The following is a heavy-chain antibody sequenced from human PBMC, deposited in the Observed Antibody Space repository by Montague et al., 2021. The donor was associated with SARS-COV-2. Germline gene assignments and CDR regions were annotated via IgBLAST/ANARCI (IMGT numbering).Heavy chain of an antibody. Sequence: SLRLSCVASGFSFSSYWMSWVRQAPGKGLEWVANIKQDGSEKYYVDSVKGRFTISRDNAKHSLYLQMSSLRAEDTAVYYCARVPSSSWYFEYWGQGTLVTVSS. CDR2: IKQDGSEK. J-gene: IGHJ4*02. V-gene: IGHV3-7*01. D-gene: IGHD6-13*01. CDR1: GFSFSSYW. CDR3: ARVPSSSWYFEY.